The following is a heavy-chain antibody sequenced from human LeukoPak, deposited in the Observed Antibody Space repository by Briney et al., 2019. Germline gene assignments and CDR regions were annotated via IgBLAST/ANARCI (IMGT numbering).Heavy chain of an antibody. CDR2: ISSDGVTT. CDR3: AKYLRAARRIFDY. D-gene: IGHD2-2*01. Sequence: GGSLRLSCAASGFTVSSNYMTWVRQAPGKGLEWVSSISSDGVTTSYADSVKGRFTISRDNSRNTLYLQMNSLRAEDTAIYYCAKYLRAARRIFDYWGQGTLVTVSS. J-gene: IGHJ4*02. V-gene: IGHV3-53*01. CDR1: GFTVSSNY.